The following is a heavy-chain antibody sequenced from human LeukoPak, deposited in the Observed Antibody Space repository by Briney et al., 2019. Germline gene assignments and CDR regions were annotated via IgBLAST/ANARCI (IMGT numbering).Heavy chain of an antibody. CDR1: GFTVSSNY. CDR2: ISSSGTYI. V-gene: IGHV3-21*01. Sequence: GGSLRPSCAASGFTVSSNYMSWVRQAPGKGLEWVSSISSSGTYIYYRDSVKGRFTTSRDNAENSLYLEMNSLRVEDTAIYYCVRDRGSYRPIDYWGQGTLVTVSS. J-gene: IGHJ4*02. CDR3: VRDRGSYRPIDY. D-gene: IGHD1-26*01.